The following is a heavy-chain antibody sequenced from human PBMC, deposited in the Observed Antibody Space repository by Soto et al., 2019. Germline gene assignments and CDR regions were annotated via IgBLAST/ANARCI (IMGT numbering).Heavy chain of an antibody. V-gene: IGHV6-1*01. Sequence: SQTLSLTCAISGESVSSNSAAWNWIRQSPSRGLEWLGRTYYRSKWYNDYAVSVKSRITINPDTSKNQFSLQLNSVTPEDTAVYYCARDLTPTYYYGSGSLPPYYGMDVWGQGTTVTVSS. CDR2: TYYRSKWYN. D-gene: IGHD3-10*01. J-gene: IGHJ6*02. CDR3: ARDLTPTYYYGSGSLPPYYGMDV. CDR1: GESVSSNSAA.